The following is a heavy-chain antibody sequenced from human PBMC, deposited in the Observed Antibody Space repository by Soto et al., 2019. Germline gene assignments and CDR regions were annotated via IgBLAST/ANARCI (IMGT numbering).Heavy chain of an antibody. D-gene: IGHD4-17*01. J-gene: IGHJ6*03. CDR2: IWYDGSKK. Sequence: QVQLVESGGGVVQPGRSLRLSCEASGFSISTYGMHWVRQAPGKGLEWVAIIWYDGSKKYYADSVKGRFTISGDNSKNPLYLQMNSLRVVDTAVYYWARDTEVYYYYIDGWCKGKRVSVSS. CDR3: ARDTEVYYYYIDG. V-gene: IGHV3-33*01. CDR1: GFSISTYG.